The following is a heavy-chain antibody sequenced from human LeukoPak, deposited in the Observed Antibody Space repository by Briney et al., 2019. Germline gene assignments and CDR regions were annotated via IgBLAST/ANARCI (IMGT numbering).Heavy chain of an antibody. CDR1: GFTFSSYW. V-gene: IGHV3-7*01. CDR3: AREATTYYDFWSGYSDAFDI. J-gene: IGHJ3*02. Sequence: GGSLRLSCAASGFTFSSYWMSWVRQAPGKGPEWVANIKQDGSEKYYVDSVKGRFTISRDNAKNSLYLQMNSLRAEDTAVYYCAREATTYYDFWSGYSDAFDIWGQGTMVTVSS. D-gene: IGHD3-3*01. CDR2: IKQDGSEK.